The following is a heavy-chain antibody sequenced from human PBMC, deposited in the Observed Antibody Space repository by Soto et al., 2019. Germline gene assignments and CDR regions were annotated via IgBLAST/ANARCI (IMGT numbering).Heavy chain of an antibody. J-gene: IGHJ6*02. CDR1: GGTFSSYA. CDR3: ARWGPVDYDFWSGYYTGFYYYGMDV. D-gene: IGHD3-3*01. V-gene: IGHV1-69*13. CDR2: IIPIFGTA. Sequence: SVKVSCNASGGTFSSYAISWVRQAPGQGLEWMGGIIPIFGTANYAQKFQGRVTITADESTSTAYMELSSLRSEDTAVYYCARWGPVDYDFWSGYYTGFYYYGMDVWGQGTTVTVS.